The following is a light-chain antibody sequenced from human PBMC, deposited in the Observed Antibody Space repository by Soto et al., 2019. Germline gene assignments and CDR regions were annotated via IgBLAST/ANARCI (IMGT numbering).Light chain of an antibody. V-gene: IGLV1-44*01. Sequence: QSVLTQPPSASGTPGQRVTISCSGGNSNIGSNTVNWFQQLPGTAPKLLIYSSNQRPSGVPDRFSGSKSGTSASLAISGLQSEDEADYYCAAWDDSLTGVVFGGGTKLTVI. J-gene: IGLJ2*01. CDR2: SSN. CDR1: NSNIGSNT. CDR3: AAWDDSLTGVV.